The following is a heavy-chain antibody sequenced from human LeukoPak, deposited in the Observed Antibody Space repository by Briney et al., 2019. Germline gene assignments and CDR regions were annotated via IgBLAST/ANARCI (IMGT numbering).Heavy chain of an antibody. CDR1: GFTFSSYA. Sequence: PGGSLRLSCAASGFTFSSYAMSWVRQAPGKGLEWVSAISGSGGSTYYADSVKGRFTISRDDSKNTLYLQMNSLRAEDTAVYYCAKDLRYSSSWYLYWGQGTLVTVSS. V-gene: IGHV3-23*01. CDR2: ISGSGGST. CDR3: AKDLRYSSSWYLY. J-gene: IGHJ4*02. D-gene: IGHD6-13*01.